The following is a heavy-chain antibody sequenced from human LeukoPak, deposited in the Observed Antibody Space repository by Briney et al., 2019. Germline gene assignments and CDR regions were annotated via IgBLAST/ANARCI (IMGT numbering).Heavy chain of an antibody. CDR2: ISSSSSYI. Sequence: GGSLRLSCAASGFPFSSYEMNWVRQAPGKGLEWVSYISSSSSYIYYADSVKGRFTISRDNAKNSLYLQMNSLRAEDTAVYYCARDWGYYYYYGMDVWGQGTTVTVSS. J-gene: IGHJ6*02. CDR1: GFPFSSYE. D-gene: IGHD3-16*01. CDR3: ARDWGYYYYYGMDV. V-gene: IGHV3-21*05.